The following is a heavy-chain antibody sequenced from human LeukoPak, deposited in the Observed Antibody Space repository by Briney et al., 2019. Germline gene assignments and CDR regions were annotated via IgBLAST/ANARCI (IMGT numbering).Heavy chain of an antibody. CDR2: INSDGSWT. J-gene: IGHJ4*02. CDR1: GNYW. Sequence: TGGSLRLSCAASGNYWMHWVRQVPGKGLVWVSHINSDGSWTSYADSVKGRFTISRDNAKDTLYLQMNGLRAEDTAVYHCIRDLGGRSGYWGQGTLVTVSS. D-gene: IGHD1-26*01. V-gene: IGHV3-74*01. CDR3: IRDLGGRSGY.